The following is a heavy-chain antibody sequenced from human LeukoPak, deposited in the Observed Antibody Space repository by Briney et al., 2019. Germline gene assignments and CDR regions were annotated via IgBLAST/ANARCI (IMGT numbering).Heavy chain of an antibody. CDR2: IKQDGSEK. Sequence: GGSLRLSCAASGFTFSSYWMSWVRQAPGKGLEWVANIKQDGSEKYYVDSVKGRFTISRDSAKNSLSLQMNSLRAEDTAVYYCARVLRYCSGGNCYSGGLGYMDVWGKGTTVTISS. V-gene: IGHV3-7*03. CDR1: GFTFSSYW. CDR3: ARVLRYCSGGNCYSGGLGYMDV. D-gene: IGHD2-15*01. J-gene: IGHJ6*03.